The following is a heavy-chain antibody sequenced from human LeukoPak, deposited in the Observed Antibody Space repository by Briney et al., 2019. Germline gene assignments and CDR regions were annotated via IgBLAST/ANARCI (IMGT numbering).Heavy chain of an antibody. CDR3: AKETIFGVVISYYYYGMDV. J-gene: IGHJ6*02. Sequence: GGSLRLSCAASGFTFSSYAMHWVRQAPGKGLEWVAVISYDGSNKYYADSVKGRFTISRDNSKNTLYLQMNSLRADDTAVYYCAKETIFGVVISYYYYGMDVWGQGTTVTVSS. V-gene: IGHV3-30-3*01. CDR2: ISYDGSNK. D-gene: IGHD3-3*01. CDR1: GFTFSSYA.